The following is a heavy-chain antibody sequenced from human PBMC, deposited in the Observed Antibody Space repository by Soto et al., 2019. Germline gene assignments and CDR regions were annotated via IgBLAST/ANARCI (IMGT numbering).Heavy chain of an antibody. CDR3: ARDGAGYSSGWYPGEYYYYYYMDV. CDR2: MNPNSGNT. V-gene: IGHV1-8*01. CDR1: GYTFTSYD. D-gene: IGHD6-19*01. J-gene: IGHJ6*03. Sequence: ASVKVSCKASGYTFTSYDINWVRQATGQGLEWIGWMNPNSGNTGYTQKVQGRVTMTRNTSISTAYMELSSLRSKDTAVYYCARDGAGYSSGWYPGEYYYYYYMDVWGKGTTVTVSS.